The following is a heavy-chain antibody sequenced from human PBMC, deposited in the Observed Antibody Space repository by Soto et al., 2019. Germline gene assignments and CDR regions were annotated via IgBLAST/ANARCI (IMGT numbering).Heavy chain of an antibody. D-gene: IGHD6-25*01. CDR2: IKQDGSEK. J-gene: IGHJ4*02. V-gene: IGHV3-7*01. CDR3: AIEKRANGYFDY. CDR1: GFTFSSSW. Sequence: EVQLVESGGGLVPPGGSLRLYCAGAGFTFSSSWMSWVRQAPGKGLEWVANIKQDGSEKYYVDSVNGRFTISRDNAKNSLYLQMHSLSVEDTAVYYCAIEKRANGYFDYWGQGTLVAVSP.